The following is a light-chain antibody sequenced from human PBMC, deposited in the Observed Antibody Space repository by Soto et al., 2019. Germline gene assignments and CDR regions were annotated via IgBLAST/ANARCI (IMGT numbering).Light chain of an antibody. CDR2: KAP. CDR3: QQYKYYPRT. J-gene: IGKJ1*01. CDR1: QSIDNW. Sequence: DIQMTQSPSTLSASVGDGVTITCRASQSIDNWLAWYQQKPGKAPNLLIYKAPNLESGVPPRFSASGSGTEFTLTINSLQPDDFATYYCQQYKYYPRTFGQGPQVDVK. V-gene: IGKV1-5*03.